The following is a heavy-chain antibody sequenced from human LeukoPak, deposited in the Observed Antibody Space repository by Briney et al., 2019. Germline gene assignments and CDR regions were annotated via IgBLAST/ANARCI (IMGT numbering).Heavy chain of an antibody. V-gene: IGHV1-46*01. J-gene: IGHJ4*02. CDR3: ARANTDYYGSGSHFDY. D-gene: IGHD3-10*01. Sequence: GASVKVSCKASGYTFTGYYMHWVRQAPGQGLEWMGIINPSGGSTSYAQKFQGRVTMTRDTSTSTVYMELSSLRSEDTAVYYCARANTDYYGSGSHFDYWGQGTLVTVSS. CDR2: INPSGGST. CDR1: GYTFTGYY.